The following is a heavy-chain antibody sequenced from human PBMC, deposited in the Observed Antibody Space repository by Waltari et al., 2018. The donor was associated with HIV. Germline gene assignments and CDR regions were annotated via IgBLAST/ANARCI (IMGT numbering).Heavy chain of an antibody. Sequence: EAQLVESGGGLIQPGGSLRLSCGTTGFSVSSYYMSWVRQAPGKGLEVIAISYSGGITDYADSVNGRFTISRDDSENTWQLQMNILRVDDTAVYFCARDRSYDGLAMDVWGQGTTVIVS. J-gene: IGHJ6*02. CDR3: ARDRSYDGLAMDV. D-gene: IGHD3-3*01. CDR1: GFSVSSYY. CDR2: SYSGGIT. V-gene: IGHV3-53*01.